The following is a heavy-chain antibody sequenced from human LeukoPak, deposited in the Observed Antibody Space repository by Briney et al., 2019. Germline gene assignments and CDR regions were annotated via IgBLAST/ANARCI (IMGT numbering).Heavy chain of an antibody. Sequence: GGSLRLSCAASGFTFSTFGMNWVRQAPGKGLEWVSSISGSSSSIYYADSVKDRFTISRDNAKNSLYLQMNSLRAEDTAVYYCARGGYSYDYWGQGTLVTVSS. V-gene: IGHV3-21*06. CDR1: GFTFSTFG. D-gene: IGHD5-18*01. J-gene: IGHJ4*02. CDR3: ARGGYSYDY. CDR2: ISGSSSSI.